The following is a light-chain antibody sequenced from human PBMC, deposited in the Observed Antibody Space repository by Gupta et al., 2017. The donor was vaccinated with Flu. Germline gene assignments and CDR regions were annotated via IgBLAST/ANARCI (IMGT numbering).Light chain of an antibody. V-gene: IGLV3-21*02. CDR1: IIGSKS. Sequence: QTVRITGGGNIIGSKSVHWYQQKPGQAPVLLVYDDSDRPSGIPERFSGSNSGTTATLTISRVEAGDEADYYCQVWDASSDEVVFGGGTKLTVL. CDR2: DDS. J-gene: IGLJ3*02. CDR3: QVWDASSDEVV.